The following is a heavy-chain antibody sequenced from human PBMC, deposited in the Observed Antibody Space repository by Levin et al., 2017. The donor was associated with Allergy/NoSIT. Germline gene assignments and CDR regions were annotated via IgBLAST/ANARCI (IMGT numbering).Heavy chain of an antibody. CDR3: ASVAGYSYGYYFDY. CDR1: GGSISSGGYS. V-gene: IGHV4-30-2*01. J-gene: IGHJ4*02. Sequence: PSETLSLTCAVSGGSISSGGYSWSWIRQPPGKGLEWIGNIYLSGSTNDNPSLKSRVTMSVDRSKNQFSLKLSYVTAADTAVYYCASVAGYSYGYYFDYWGPGTLVTVSS. CDR2: IYLSGST. D-gene: IGHD5-18*01.